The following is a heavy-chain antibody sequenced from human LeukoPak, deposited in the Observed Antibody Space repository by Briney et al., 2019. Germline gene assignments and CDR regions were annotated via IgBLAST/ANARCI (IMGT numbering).Heavy chain of an antibody. D-gene: IGHD6-19*01. Sequence: SETLSPTCTVSGGSISSYYWSWIRQPPGKGLEWIGYTYYSGSTNYNPYLKSRVTISVDTSKNQLSLKLSSVTAADTAVYYCAGVSKGYSSGWFDYWGQGTLVTVSS. V-gene: IGHV4-59*01. CDR2: TYYSGST. J-gene: IGHJ5*01. CDR3: AGVSKGYSSGWFDY. CDR1: GGSISSYY.